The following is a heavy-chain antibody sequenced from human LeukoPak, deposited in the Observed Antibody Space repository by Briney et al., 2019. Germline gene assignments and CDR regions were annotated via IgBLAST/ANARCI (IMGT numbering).Heavy chain of an antibody. V-gene: IGHV4-39*01. D-gene: IGHD3-22*01. Sequence: PSETLSLTCTVSGGSISSSSYYWGWIRQPPGKGLEWIGSIYYSGSTYYNPSLKSRVTISVDTSKNQFSLKLSSVTAADTAVYYCARSSVRFTMIVVVTAPDYWGQGTLVTVSS. CDR2: IYYSGST. CDR3: ARSSVRFTMIVVVTAPDY. J-gene: IGHJ4*02. CDR1: GGSISSSSYY.